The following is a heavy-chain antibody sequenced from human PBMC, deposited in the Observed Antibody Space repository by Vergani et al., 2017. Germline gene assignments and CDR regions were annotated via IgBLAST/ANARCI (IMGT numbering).Heavy chain of an antibody. CDR2: IIPIFGTA. D-gene: IGHD5-18*01. J-gene: IGHJ4*02. Sequence: QVQLVQSGAEVKKPGSSVKVSCKASGGTFSSYAISWVRQAPGQGLEWMGGIIPIFGTANYAQKFQGRVTINADESTSTAYMELSSLLAEDTAVYYCARDNWRVDTAMVTDYWGQGTLVTVSS. CDR3: ARDNWRVDTAMVTDY. CDR1: GGTFSSYA. V-gene: IGHV1-69*01.